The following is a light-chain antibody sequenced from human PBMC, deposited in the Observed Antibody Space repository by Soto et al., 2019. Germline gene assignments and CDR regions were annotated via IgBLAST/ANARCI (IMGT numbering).Light chain of an antibody. CDR3: QQRSNWTLT. Sequence: EIVLTQAPSTLSLSLGERATLSCRASQSVSSYLAWYQQKPGQAPRLLIYDASNTATGIPARFSGSGFGTDFTLTISSLEPEDFAVYYCQQRSNWTLTFGGGTKVDIK. CDR1: QSVSSY. J-gene: IGKJ4*01. V-gene: IGKV3-11*01. CDR2: DAS.